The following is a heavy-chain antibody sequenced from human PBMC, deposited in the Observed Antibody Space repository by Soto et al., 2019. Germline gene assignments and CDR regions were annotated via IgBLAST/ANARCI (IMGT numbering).Heavy chain of an antibody. CDR3: ARGDSTDCSNGVCSFFYNHDMDV. D-gene: IGHD2-8*01. CDR1: VYSFTYYH. CDR2: INPKSGGT. V-gene: IGHV1-2*04. J-gene: IGHJ6*02. Sequence: XSVKVDCKASVYSFTYYHIHWVRQAPGQGLEWLGRINPKSGGTSTAQKFQGWVTMTTDTSISTASMELTSLTSDDTAIYYCARGDSTDCSNGVCSFFYNHDMDVWGQGPTVTVSS.